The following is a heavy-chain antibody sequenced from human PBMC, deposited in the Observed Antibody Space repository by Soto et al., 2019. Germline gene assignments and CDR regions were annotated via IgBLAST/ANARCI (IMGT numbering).Heavy chain of an antibody. D-gene: IGHD3-22*01. CDR1: GGSVSSGSYY. CDR2: IYYSGST. V-gene: IGHV4-61*01. J-gene: IGHJ6*02. CDR3: AYGTYYYDSSGYGRDYYYYGMDV. Sequence: PSETLSLTCTVSGGSVSSGSYYWSWIRQPPGKGLEWIGYIYYSGSTNYNPSLKSRVTISVDTSKNQFSLKLSSVTAADTAVYYCAYGTYYYDSSGYGRDYYYYGMDVWGQGTTVTVSS.